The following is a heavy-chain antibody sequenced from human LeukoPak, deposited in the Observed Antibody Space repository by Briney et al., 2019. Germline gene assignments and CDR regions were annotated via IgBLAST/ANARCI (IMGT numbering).Heavy chain of an antibody. CDR2: INPNSGGT. CDR1: GYTVTGYY. J-gene: IGHJ4*02. D-gene: IGHD3-22*01. CDR3: ARPIIAYYYYDSSGFDY. V-gene: IGHV1-2*02. Sequence: ASVKVSCKASGYTVTGYYMHWVRQAPGQGLEWMGWINPNSGGTNYAQKFQGRVTMTRDTSISTAYMELNRLRFDDTAVYYCARPIIAYYYYDSSGFDYWGQGTLVTVSS.